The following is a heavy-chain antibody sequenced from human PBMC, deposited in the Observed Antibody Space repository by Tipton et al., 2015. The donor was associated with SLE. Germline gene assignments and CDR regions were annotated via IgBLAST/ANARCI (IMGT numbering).Heavy chain of an antibody. CDR3: ARFQGVAAGAYTYHYMAV. Sequence: TLSLTCSVSGGSLSAFYWGWVRLLPGKGLEWIGYIHSNGATNYNPSLMSRVAMSVDTSRNHLSVRLTSVTAADTAVYYCARFQGVAAGAYTYHYMAVWGKGTTVTVSS. J-gene: IGHJ6*03. V-gene: IGHV4-59*01. CDR2: IHSNGAT. D-gene: IGHD6-13*01. CDR1: GGSLSAFY.